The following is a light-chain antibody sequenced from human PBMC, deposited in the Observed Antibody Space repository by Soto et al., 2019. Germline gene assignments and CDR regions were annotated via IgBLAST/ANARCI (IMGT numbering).Light chain of an antibody. J-gene: IGLJ2*01. Sequence: QSVLTQPPSASGTPGQRVTISCSGSNSNIRSNTVNWYQQLPGTAPKLLIYSNNQRPSGVPDRFSGSKSGTSASLAISGLQSEHEADYYCAAWDDSLNGHVVFGGGTKLTVL. V-gene: IGLV1-44*01. CDR1: NSNIRSNT. CDR2: SNN. CDR3: AAWDDSLNGHVV.